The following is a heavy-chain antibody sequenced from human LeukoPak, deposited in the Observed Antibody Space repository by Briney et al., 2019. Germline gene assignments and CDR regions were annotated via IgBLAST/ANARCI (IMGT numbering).Heavy chain of an antibody. Sequence: ASVKVSCKASGGTFSSYAISWVRQAPGQGLEWMGWISAYNGNTNYAQKLQGRVTMTTDTSTSTAYMELRSLRSDDTAVYYCARESFGGSCDYWGQGTLVTVSS. CDR3: ARESFGGSCDY. CDR2: ISAYNGNT. D-gene: IGHD2-15*01. CDR1: GGTFSSYA. V-gene: IGHV1-18*01. J-gene: IGHJ4*02.